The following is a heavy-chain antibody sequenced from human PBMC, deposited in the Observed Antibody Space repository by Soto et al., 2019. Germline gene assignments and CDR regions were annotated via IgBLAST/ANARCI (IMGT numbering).Heavy chain of an antibody. J-gene: IGHJ6*02. CDR1: GYTLIGYY. Sequence: SVKVSCKASGYTLIGYYMHWVRQAPGQGLEWMGWINPNSGGTNYAQKFQGWVTMTRDTSISTVYMELSRLRSDDTAVYYCARVRYSSGWYCYDGMDVWGQGTTVTVSS. CDR3: ARVRYSSGWYCYDGMDV. V-gene: IGHV1-2*04. CDR2: INPNSGGT. D-gene: IGHD6-19*01.